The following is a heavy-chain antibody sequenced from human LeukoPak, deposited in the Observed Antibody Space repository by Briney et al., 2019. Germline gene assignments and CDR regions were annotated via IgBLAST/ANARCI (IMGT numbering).Heavy chain of an antibody. J-gene: IGHJ3*02. CDR3: AKGGASSSWYDAFDI. Sequence: PGRSLRLSCAASRFNLSSYGMHWVRQAPGKGLEWVAVISHDGSNKYYADSVKGRFTISRDNSKNTLYLQMNSVRAEDTAGYYCAKGGASSSWYDAFDIWGQGTMVTISS. CDR1: RFNLSSYG. CDR2: ISHDGSNK. D-gene: IGHD6-13*01. V-gene: IGHV3-30*18.